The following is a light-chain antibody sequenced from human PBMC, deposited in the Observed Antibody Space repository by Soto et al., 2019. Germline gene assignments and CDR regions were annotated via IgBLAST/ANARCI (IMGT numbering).Light chain of an antibody. CDR2: AAS. Sequence: AIRMTQSPSSFSASTGDRVTITCRASQGISSYLAWYQQKPGKAPKLLIYAASTLQSGVTSRFSGSGSGTDFHLTISCLQSEDFATYYCQQYYSYPWTFGQGTKVEIK. J-gene: IGKJ1*01. CDR3: QQYYSYPWT. V-gene: IGKV1-8*01. CDR1: QGISSY.